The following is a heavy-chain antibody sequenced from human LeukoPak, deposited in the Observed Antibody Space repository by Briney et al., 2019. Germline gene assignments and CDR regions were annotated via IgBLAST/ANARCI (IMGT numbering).Heavy chain of an antibody. D-gene: IGHD3-3*02. Sequence: ASVKVSCKASGCTFPIYTMHWVRQAPGQRLEWMGWINVGNGNTKYSQEFQGRVTITRDTSASTAYMELSSLRSGDMAVYYCARVSRDAFDIWGQGTMVTVSS. CDR1: GCTFPIYT. CDR3: ARVSRDAFDI. V-gene: IGHV1-3*03. CDR2: INVGNGNT. J-gene: IGHJ3*02.